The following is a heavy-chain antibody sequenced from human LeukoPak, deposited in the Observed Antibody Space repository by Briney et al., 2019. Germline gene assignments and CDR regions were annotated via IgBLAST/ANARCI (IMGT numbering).Heavy chain of an antibody. CDR3: ARHLGRWAAAGNGYFDY. D-gene: IGHD6-13*01. CDR1: GVSISSSSYY. J-gene: IGHJ4*02. V-gene: IGHV4-39*01. CDR2: IYYSGST. Sequence: PSETLSLTCTVSGVSISSSSYYWGWIRQPPGKGLEGFVSIYYSGSTYYYPSLKSRVTISVDTSKNQFSLKLSSVTAADTAVYYCARHLGRWAAAGNGYFDYWGQGTLVTVSS.